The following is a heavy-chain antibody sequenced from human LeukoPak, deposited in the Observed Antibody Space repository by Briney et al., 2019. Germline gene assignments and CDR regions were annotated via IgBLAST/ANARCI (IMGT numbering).Heavy chain of an antibody. J-gene: IGHJ4*02. CDR2: IIPIFGTA. CDR1: GGTFSSYA. CDR3: ARAGYSSSWAHNYYFDY. D-gene: IGHD6-13*01. Sequence: ASVKVSCKASGGTFSSYAISWVRQAPGQGLEWMGGIIPIFGTANYAQKFQGRVTITADESTSTAYMELSSLRSEDTAVYYCARAGYSSSWAHNYYFDYWGQGTLVTVFS. V-gene: IGHV1-69*13.